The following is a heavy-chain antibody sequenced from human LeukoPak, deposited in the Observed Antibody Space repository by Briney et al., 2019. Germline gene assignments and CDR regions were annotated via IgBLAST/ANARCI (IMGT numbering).Heavy chain of an antibody. D-gene: IGHD1-26*01. V-gene: IGHV1-24*01. CDR1: GHTLTELS. J-gene: IGHJ4*02. CDR3: ATGRTWWDLLNY. Sequence: VASVKVSCKVSGHTLTELSLHWVRHAPGKGLEWMGGLDPEAGEMIYSQKFQGRVTMTEDTSTDIAYMEMSSLRSEDTAVYYCATGRTWWDLLNYWGQGTLVTVSS. CDR2: LDPEAGEM.